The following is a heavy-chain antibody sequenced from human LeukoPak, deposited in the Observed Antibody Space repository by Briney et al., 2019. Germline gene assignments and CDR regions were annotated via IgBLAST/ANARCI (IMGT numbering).Heavy chain of an antibody. V-gene: IGHV3-48*01. CDR2: ISSSSSTI. Sequence: GGSLRLSCAASGFTFSSYSMNWVRQAPGKGLEWVSYISSSSSTIYYADSVKGRFTISRDNAKNSLYLQMNSLRAEDTAVYYCARDYDSSGYPGRFDYWGQGTLVTVSS. J-gene: IGHJ4*02. CDR1: GFTFSSYS. CDR3: ARDYDSSGYPGRFDY. D-gene: IGHD3-22*01.